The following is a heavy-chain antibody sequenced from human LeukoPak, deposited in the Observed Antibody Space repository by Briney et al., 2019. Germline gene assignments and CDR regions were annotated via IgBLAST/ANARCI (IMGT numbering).Heavy chain of an antibody. V-gene: IGHV1-8*02. CDR3: ARAYYMDV. CDR2: MNPNSGNT. Sequence: GESLKISCQGSGYSFIHYWIGWVRQATGQGLEWMGWMNPNSGNTGYAQKFQGKITMTRNTSISTAYMELSSLRSEDTAVYYCARAYYMDVWGKGTAVTVSS. J-gene: IGHJ6*03. CDR1: GYSFIHYW.